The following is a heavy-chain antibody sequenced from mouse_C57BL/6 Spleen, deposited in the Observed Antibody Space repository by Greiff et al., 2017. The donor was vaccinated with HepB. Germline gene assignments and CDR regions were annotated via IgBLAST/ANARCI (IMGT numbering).Heavy chain of an antibody. V-gene: IGHV2-2*01. CDR2: IWSGGST. Sequence: VKLVESGPGLVQPSQSLSITCTVSGFSLTSYGVHWVRQSPGKGLEWLGVIWSGGSTDYNAAFISRLSISKDNSKSQVFFKMNSLQADDTAIYYCARRGTTAVETWFAYWGQGTLVTVSA. CDR3: ARRGTTAVETWFAY. J-gene: IGHJ3*01. CDR1: GFSLTSYG. D-gene: IGHD1-1*01.